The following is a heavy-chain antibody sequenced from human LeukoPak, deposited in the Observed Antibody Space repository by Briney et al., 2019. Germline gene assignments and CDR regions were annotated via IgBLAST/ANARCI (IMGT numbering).Heavy chain of an antibody. V-gene: IGHV4-59*01. CDR1: GGSISRYS. CDR2: IYYSGTT. CDR3: ARSDSSGYFPIDY. Sequence: PSETLSLTCSVSGGSISRYSWSWIRQPPGKGLEWIGYIYYSGTTNYNPSLKSRVTISVDTSKNQFSLKLNSVTAADTAVYYCARSDSSGYFPIDYWGQGTLVTVSS. J-gene: IGHJ4*02. D-gene: IGHD3-22*01.